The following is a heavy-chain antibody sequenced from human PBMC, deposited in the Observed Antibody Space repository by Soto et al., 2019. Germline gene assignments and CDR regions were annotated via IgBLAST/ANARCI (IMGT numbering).Heavy chain of an antibody. V-gene: IGHV4-4*07. CDR1: GGSIGGYY. D-gene: IGHD1-26*01. CDR2: IHSSGRT. Sequence: SETLSLTCTVSGGSIGGYYWSWIRQSAGKGLEWIGRIHSSGRTNYNPSLNSRVSMSVDVSKSQFALNPTSVTAADTAVYYCVKVDWLIVGQAFDIWGQGTMVTVSS. J-gene: IGHJ3*02. CDR3: VKVDWLIVGQAFDI.